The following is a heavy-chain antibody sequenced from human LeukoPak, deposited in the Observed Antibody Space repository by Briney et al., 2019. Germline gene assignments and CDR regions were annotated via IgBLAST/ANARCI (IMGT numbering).Heavy chain of an antibody. Sequence: SQTLSLTCAVSGGSISSGGYSWSWIRQPPGKGLEWIGCIYHSGSTYYNPSLKSRVTISVDRSKNQFSLKLSSVTAADTAVYYCARVVDCSGGSCPRGYFDYWGQGTLVTVSS. D-gene: IGHD2-15*01. CDR3: ARVVDCSGGSCPRGYFDY. V-gene: IGHV4-30-2*01. J-gene: IGHJ4*02. CDR2: IYHSGST. CDR1: GGSISSGGYS.